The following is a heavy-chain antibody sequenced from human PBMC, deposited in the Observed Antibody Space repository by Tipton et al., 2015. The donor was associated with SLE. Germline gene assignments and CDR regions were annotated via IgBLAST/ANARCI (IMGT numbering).Heavy chain of an antibody. V-gene: IGHV6-1*01. CDR1: GDSVSSNSAA. Sequence: GLVKPSQTLSLTCAISGDSVSSNSAAWNWIRQSPSRGLEWLGRTYYRSKWYNDYAVSAKSRITINPDTSRNQFPLQLNSVTPEDTAVYYCARDHGIAVAGDDAFDIWGQGTMVTVSS. D-gene: IGHD6-19*01. CDR3: ARDHGIAVAGDDAFDI. CDR2: TYYRSKWYN. J-gene: IGHJ3*02.